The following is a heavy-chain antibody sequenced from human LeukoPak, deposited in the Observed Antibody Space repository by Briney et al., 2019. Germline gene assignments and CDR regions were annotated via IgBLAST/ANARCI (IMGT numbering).Heavy chain of an antibody. CDR2: IYYSGST. CDR3: ARDLGGSYHYYYYMDV. D-gene: IGHD1-26*01. V-gene: IGHV4-39*07. J-gene: IGHJ6*03. CDR1: GGSISSSSYY. Sequence: PSETLSLTCTVSGGSISSSSYYWGWIRQPPGKGLEWIGSIYYSGSTYYNPSLKSRVTISVDTSKNQFSLKLSSVTAADTAVYYCARDLGGSYHYYYYMDVWGKGTTVTISS.